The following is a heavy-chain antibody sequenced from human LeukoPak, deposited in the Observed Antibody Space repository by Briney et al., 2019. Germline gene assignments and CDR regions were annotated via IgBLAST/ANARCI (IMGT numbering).Heavy chain of an antibody. CDR3: ARDLKRGFNSGRYSWGTGSSNDY. CDR1: GYTFSIYG. J-gene: IGHJ4*02. Sequence: ASVRVSCKASGYTFSIYGFSWVRQAPGQGLEWMGWISVYNGNTNYAQKLQGRVTMTTDTSTSTAYMELRSLRSDDTAMYYCARDLKRGFNSGRYSWGTGSSNDYWGQGTLVTVSS. V-gene: IGHV1-18*01. D-gene: IGHD6-19*01. CDR2: ISVYNGNT.